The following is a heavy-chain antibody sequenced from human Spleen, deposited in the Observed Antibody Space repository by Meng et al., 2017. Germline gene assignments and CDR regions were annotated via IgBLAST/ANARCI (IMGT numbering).Heavy chain of an antibody. Sequence: SVKVSCKASGYTFTNFGISWVRQAPGQGLEWMGGIIPIFGTANYAQKFQGRVTITADKSTSTAYMEQSSLRSEDTAVYYCARLPWYSSSWYGDDAFDIWGQGTMVTVSS. CDR3: ARLPWYSSSWYGDDAFDI. CDR2: IIPIFGTA. V-gene: IGHV1-69*06. J-gene: IGHJ3*02. CDR1: GYTFTNFG. D-gene: IGHD6-13*01.